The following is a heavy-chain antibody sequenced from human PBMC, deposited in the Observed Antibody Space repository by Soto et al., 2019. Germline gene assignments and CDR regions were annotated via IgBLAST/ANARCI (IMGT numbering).Heavy chain of an antibody. V-gene: IGHV3-9*01. CDR3: AKDMTYGSGSYYGLDY. J-gene: IGHJ4*02. D-gene: IGHD3-10*01. CDR2: ISWNSGSI. Sequence: PWCSLTLPCAASGFTFDDYAMLWVRQAPGKGLEWVSGISWNSGSIGYADSVKGRFTISRDNAKNSLYLQMNSLRAEDTALYYCAKDMTYGSGSYYGLDYWGQGTLVTVSS. CDR1: GFTFDDYA.